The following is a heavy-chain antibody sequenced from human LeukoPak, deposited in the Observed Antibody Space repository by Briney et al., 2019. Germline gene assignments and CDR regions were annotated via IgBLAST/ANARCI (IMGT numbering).Heavy chain of an antibody. CDR2: IHYSGST. Sequence: SETLSLTCTVSGGSISSYYWNWIRQPPGKGLEWIGEIHYSGSTNYNPSVKSRVTISVDTSKNQLSLKLNSVTAADTAVYSCARAPLYYYGASGSTGAFDIWGQGTKVTVSS. CDR3: ARAPLYYYGASGSTGAFDI. D-gene: IGHD3-22*01. J-gene: IGHJ3*02. V-gene: IGHV4-59*01. CDR1: GGSISSYY.